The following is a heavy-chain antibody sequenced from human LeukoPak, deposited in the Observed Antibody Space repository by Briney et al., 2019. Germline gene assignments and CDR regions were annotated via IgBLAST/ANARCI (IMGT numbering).Heavy chain of an antibody. Sequence: SETLSLTCTVSGGSISSSSYYWGWIRQPPGKGLEWIGSIYYSGSTYYNPSLKSRVTISVDTSKNQFSLKLSSVTAADTAVYYCARGYSSRWYGGADYWGQGTLVTVSS. CDR2: IYYSGST. D-gene: IGHD6-13*01. CDR1: GGSISSSSYY. CDR3: ARGYSSRWYGGADY. J-gene: IGHJ4*02. V-gene: IGHV4-39*07.